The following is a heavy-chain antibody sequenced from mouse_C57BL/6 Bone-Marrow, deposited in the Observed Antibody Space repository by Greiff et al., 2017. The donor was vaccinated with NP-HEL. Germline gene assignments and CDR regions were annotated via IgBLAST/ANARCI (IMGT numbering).Heavy chain of an antibody. V-gene: IGHV2-5*01. Sequence: QVQVQQSGPGLVQPSQSLSITCTVSGFSLTSYGAHWVRQSPGKGLEWLGVIWSGGSTDYNAAFMSRLSITKDNSKSQVFFKMNSLQADDTAIYYCATPPHYCYGSHYYAMDYWGQGTSVTVSS. CDR2: IWSGGST. CDR3: ATPPHYCYGSHYYAMDY. J-gene: IGHJ4*01. D-gene: IGHD1-1*01. CDR1: GFSLTSYG.